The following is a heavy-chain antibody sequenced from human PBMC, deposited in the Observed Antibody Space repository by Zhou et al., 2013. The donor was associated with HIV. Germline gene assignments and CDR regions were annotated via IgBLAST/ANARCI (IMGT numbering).Heavy chain of an antibody. D-gene: IGHD4-17*01. CDR2: IIPIFGTA. V-gene: IGHV1-69*12. J-gene: IGHJ4*02. CDR3: ARVRVDYGDEGYYFDY. Sequence: QVQLVQSGAEVKKPGSSVKVSCKVSGDTFSSFGISWVRQAPGQGLEWMGGIIPIFGTANYAQRFQGRVTITADESTSTAYMELKSLRSEDTAVYFCARVRVDYGDEGYYFDYWGQGTLVTVSS. CDR1: GDTFSSFG.